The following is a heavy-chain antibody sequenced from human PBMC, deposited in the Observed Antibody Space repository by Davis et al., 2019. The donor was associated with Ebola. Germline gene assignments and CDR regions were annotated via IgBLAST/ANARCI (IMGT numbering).Heavy chain of an antibody. D-gene: IGHD1-14*01. CDR3: ARASRVNRWFDP. CDR1: GGSFSGYY. Sequence: GSLRLSCAVYGGSFSGYYWSWIRQPPGKGLEWIGEINHSGSTNYNPSLKSRVTISVDTSKNQFSLKLSSVTAADTAVYYCARASRVNRWFDPWGQGTLVTVSS. J-gene: IGHJ5*02. V-gene: IGHV4-34*01. CDR2: INHSGST.